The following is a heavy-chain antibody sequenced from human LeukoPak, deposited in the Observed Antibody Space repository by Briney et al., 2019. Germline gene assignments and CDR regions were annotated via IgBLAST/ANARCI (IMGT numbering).Heavy chain of an antibody. CDR3: ATPGRASYFDY. CDR1: GASISSGGYY. D-gene: IGHD1-26*01. J-gene: IGHJ4*02. CDR2: ISYSGST. V-gene: IGHV4-31*03. Sequence: PSETLSLTCTVSGASISSGGYYWSWIRQHPGKGLEWIGYISYSGSTYYNPSLKSRVSISLDTYKTQFSLTLSSVTAADTAFYYCATPGRASYFDYWGPGTLVTVSS.